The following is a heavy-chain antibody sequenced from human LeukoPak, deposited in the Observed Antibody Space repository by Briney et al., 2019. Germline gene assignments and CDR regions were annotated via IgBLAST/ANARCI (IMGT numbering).Heavy chain of an antibody. CDR3: ARGSPHRLDIVVVPAADAFDI. CDR1: GVSISSYY. D-gene: IGHD2-2*01. J-gene: IGHJ3*02. V-gene: IGHV4-59*01. CDR2: IYYSGST. Sequence: SETLSLTCTVSGVSISSYYWSWIRQPPGKGLEWIGYIYYSGSTNYNPSLKSRVTISVDTSKNQFSLKLSSVTAADTAVYYCARGSPHRLDIVVVPAADAFDIWGQGTMVTVSS.